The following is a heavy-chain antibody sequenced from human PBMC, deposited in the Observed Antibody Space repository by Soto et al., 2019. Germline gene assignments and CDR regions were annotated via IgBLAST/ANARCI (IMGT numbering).Heavy chain of an antibody. Sequence: EVQLVESGGGLVQPGGSLRLSCAASGFTFNNDWMHWVRQAPGKGLLWVSRIQSDGSSTDYADSVKGRFTISRDNAKNTLYLQMNSLRAEDTAVYYCARGGNPDYWGQGTLVTVSS. CDR1: GFTFNNDW. J-gene: IGHJ4*02. CDR3: ARGGNPDY. CDR2: IQSDGSST. D-gene: IGHD4-4*01. V-gene: IGHV3-74*01.